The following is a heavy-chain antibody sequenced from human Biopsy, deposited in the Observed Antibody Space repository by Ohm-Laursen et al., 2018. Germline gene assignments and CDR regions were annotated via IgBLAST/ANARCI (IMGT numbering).Heavy chain of an antibody. Sequence: SQTLSLTCSVSGGSINSGGYFWSWIRQHPGKGLEWVGYIFYSGSTSYNPSLASRVAISVDTSEKQFSLKLNSVTAADTAIYYCAAHYYDSSGYYYHQWGQGTLVTVSS. CDR3: AAHYYDSSGYYYHQ. CDR2: IFYSGST. D-gene: IGHD3-22*01. V-gene: IGHV4-31*03. J-gene: IGHJ1*01. CDR1: GGSINSGGYF.